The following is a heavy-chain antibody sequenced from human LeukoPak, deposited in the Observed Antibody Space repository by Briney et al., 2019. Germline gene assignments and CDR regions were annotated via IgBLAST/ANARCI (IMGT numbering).Heavy chain of an antibody. J-gene: IGHJ3*02. CDR2: ISGSGGST. V-gene: IGHV3-23*01. Sequence: GGSLRLSCAASGFTFSNYAMSWVRQAPGKGLEWVSGISGSGGSTHYSDSVKGRFTISRDNPRNTLYLQMNSLRAEDTAVYYCAKDSGSGTYYSANAFDIWGQGTMVTVSS. CDR3: AKDSGSGTYYSANAFDI. CDR1: GFTFSNYA. D-gene: IGHD3-10*01.